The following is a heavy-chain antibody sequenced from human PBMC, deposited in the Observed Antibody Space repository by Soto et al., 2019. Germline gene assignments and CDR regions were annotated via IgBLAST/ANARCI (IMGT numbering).Heavy chain of an antibody. CDR3: ARLGNFFYYNGMDV. Sequence: RGSLRLSCAASGFTFSSCEMNWVRQAPGKGLEWVAYISNSGSTKKYADSVKGRFTISRDNAKNSLYLQMNSLRAEDTALYYCARLGNFFYYNGMDVWGQGTTVTVSS. D-gene: IGHD4-4*01. CDR2: ISNSGSTK. J-gene: IGHJ6*02. V-gene: IGHV3-48*03. CDR1: GFTFSSCE.